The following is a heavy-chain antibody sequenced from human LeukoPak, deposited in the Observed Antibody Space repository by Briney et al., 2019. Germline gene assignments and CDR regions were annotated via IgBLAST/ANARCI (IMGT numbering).Heavy chain of an antibody. Sequence: SETLSLTCAVYGGSFSGYYWSWIRQPPGKGLEWIGEINHSGSTNYNPSLKSRVTISVDTSKNQFSLKLSSVTAADTAVYYCARGRLTYYYDSSGFFLDYWGQGTLVTVSS. CDR3: ARGRLTYYYDSSGFFLDY. CDR2: INHSGST. J-gene: IGHJ4*02. D-gene: IGHD3-22*01. V-gene: IGHV4-34*01. CDR1: GGSFSGYY.